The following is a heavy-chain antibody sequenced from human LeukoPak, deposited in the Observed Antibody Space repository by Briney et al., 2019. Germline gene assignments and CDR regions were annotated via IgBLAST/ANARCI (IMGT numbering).Heavy chain of an antibody. CDR1: GYSFTSYW. J-gene: IGHJ4*02. Sequence: KDGESLKISCKGSGYSFTSYWIGWVRQMPGKGLEWMGIIYPGDSDTRYSPSFQGQVTISADKSISTAYLQWSGLKASDTAVYYCARPLDYGGNSPFDYWGQGTLVTVSS. CDR3: ARPLDYGGNSPFDY. V-gene: IGHV5-51*01. CDR2: IYPGDSDT. D-gene: IGHD4-23*01.